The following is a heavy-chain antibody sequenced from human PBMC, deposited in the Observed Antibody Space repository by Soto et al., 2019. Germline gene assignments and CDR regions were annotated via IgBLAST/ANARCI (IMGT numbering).Heavy chain of an antibody. V-gene: IGHV4-4*02. CDR2: IYHSGST. Sequence: SETLSLTCAVSGGSISSSNRLSWVRQPPGKGLEWIGEIYHSGSTNYNPSLKSRVTISVDKSKNQFSLKLSSVTAADTAVYYCASSPTMVRGVITKVRWFDPWGQGTLVTVSS. J-gene: IGHJ5*02. D-gene: IGHD3-10*01. CDR1: GGSISSSNR. CDR3: ASSPTMVRGVITKVRWFDP.